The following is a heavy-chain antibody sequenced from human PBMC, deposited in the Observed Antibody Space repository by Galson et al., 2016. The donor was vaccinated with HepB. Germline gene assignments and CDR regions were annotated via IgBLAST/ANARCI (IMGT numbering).Heavy chain of an antibody. V-gene: IGHV4-59*01. Sequence: ETLSLTCTISGGSISTFYWSWIRQPPGKGLEWIGYIYYSGTTNYSPSLKSRATVTDDTSKNRFFLRLKSVTAADTAVYYCERDFGGSARFDIWGQGLLVTVSS. CDR3: ERDFGGSARFDI. J-gene: IGHJ4*02. D-gene: IGHD2-15*01. CDR1: GGSISTFY. CDR2: IYYSGTT.